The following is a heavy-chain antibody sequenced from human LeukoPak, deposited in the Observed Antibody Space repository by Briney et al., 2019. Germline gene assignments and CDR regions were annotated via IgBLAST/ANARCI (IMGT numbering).Heavy chain of an antibody. V-gene: IGHV3-23*01. D-gene: IGHD1-14*01. CDR2: IGGDSGGI. Sequence: QPGGSLRLSCAASGFTFSSFAMIWVRQAPGKGLEWVSVIGGDSGGIHYADSVKGRSIISRDNSKNTLYLQMNNLRADDTAVYYCAKYRTSGAPPRNFDYWGQGTLVTVSS. CDR3: AKYRTSGAPPRNFDY. J-gene: IGHJ4*02. CDR1: GFTFSSFA.